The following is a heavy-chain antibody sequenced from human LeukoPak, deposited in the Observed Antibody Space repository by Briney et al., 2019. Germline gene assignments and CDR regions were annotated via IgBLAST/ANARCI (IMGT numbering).Heavy chain of an antibody. D-gene: IGHD2-2*01. Sequence: TGGSLRLSCAAPGFTFSSYEMNWVRQAPGKGLEWVSYISSSGGTVYYAASVKGRFTISRDNAKNSLYLQMNSLRAEDTAVYYCARATLQDLVVIPAARPDYWGQGTLVTVSS. V-gene: IGHV3-48*03. CDR3: ARATLQDLVVIPAARPDY. J-gene: IGHJ4*02. CDR1: GFTFSSYE. CDR2: ISSSGGTV.